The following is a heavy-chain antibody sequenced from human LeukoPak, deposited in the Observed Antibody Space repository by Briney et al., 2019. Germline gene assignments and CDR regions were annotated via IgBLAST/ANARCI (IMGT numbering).Heavy chain of an antibody. V-gene: IGHV3-30*04. D-gene: IGHD3-9*01. CDR2: ISYDGSNK. J-gene: IGHJ6*02. Sequence: GGSLRLSCAASGFTFSSYAMHWVRQAPGKGLEWVAVISYDGSNKYYADSVKGRFTISRDNSKNTLYLQMNSLRAEDTAVYYCARDHYYHTLTTAYYGMDVWGQGITVTVSS. CDR3: ARDHYYHTLTTAYYGMDV. CDR1: GFTFSSYA.